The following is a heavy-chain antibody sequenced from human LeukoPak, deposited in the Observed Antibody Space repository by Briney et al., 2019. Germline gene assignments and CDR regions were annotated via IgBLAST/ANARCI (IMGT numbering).Heavy chain of an antibody. D-gene: IGHD3-10*01. CDR3: AMRDRGYGLDI. J-gene: IGHJ3*02. V-gene: IGHV3-23*01. CDR2: INGGGDIM. CDR1: GFSLRAYD. Sequence: PGGSLRLSCAASGFSLRAYDLIWVRQAPGKGLDWVSIINGGGDIMMYEDSVKGRFTISRDNSKNTFYLQMNSLRVEDTAVYYCAMRDRGYGLDIWGQGTMVTVPS.